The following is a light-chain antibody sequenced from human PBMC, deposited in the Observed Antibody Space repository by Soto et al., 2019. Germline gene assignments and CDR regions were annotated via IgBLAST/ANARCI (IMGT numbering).Light chain of an antibody. Sequence: DIQMTQSPSTLSGSVGDRVTITCRASQTISSWLAWYQQKPGKAPKLLIYKASTLKSGVPSRFSGSGSGTEFTLTISSLQPDDFATYYCQHYNSYSEAFGQGTKLDFK. CDR3: QHYNSYSEA. J-gene: IGKJ1*01. CDR2: KAS. CDR1: QTISSW. V-gene: IGKV1-5*03.